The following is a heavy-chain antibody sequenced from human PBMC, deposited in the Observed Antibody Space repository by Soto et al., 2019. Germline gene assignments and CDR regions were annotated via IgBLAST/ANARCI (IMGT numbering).Heavy chain of an antibody. V-gene: IGHV3-33*08. J-gene: IGHJ4*02. D-gene: IGHD4-17*01. CDR1: GFTFSSYG. Sequence: QVQLVESGGGVVQPGKSLRLSCAAAGFTFSSYGMHWVRQAPGKGLEWLAMIYYDGNNKYYADSVKGRFTISRDNSRNTIYLQMNSLRAEDTGIYYCARVGGTVTSDFWGQGTLVNVSS. CDR3: ARVGGTVTSDF. CDR2: IYYDGNNK.